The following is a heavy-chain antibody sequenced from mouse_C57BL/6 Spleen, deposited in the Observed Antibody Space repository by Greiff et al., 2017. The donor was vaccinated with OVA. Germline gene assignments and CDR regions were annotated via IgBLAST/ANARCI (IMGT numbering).Heavy chain of an antibody. CDR2: ISSGSSTI. J-gene: IGHJ4*01. CDR1: GFTFSDYG. Sequence: EVKLVESGGGLVKPGGSLKLSCAASGFTFSDYGMHWVRQAPEQGLEWVAYISSGSSTIYYADTVKGRFTISRDNAKNTLYLQMTSLRSEDTAMYYCARDYSNYDAMDYWGQGTSVTVSS. V-gene: IGHV5-17*01. D-gene: IGHD2-5*01. CDR3: ARDYSNYDAMDY.